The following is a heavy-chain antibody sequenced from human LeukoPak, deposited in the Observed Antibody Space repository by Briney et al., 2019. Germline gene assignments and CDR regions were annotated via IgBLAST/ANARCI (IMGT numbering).Heavy chain of an antibody. CDR2: IYHSGTT. CDR1: GGSFSGTNW. V-gene: IGHV4-4*02. D-gene: IGHD3-9*01. J-gene: IGHJ6*02. CDR3: ARGFGGILTGYYGLDV. Sequence: SETLSLTCAVSGGSFSGTNWWTWVRPPPGKGLEWIGEIYHSGTTNYNPSLKSRVTISLDKSKKRFSLQVKSVTAADTAFYYCARGFGGILTGYYGLDVWGQGTTVTVSS.